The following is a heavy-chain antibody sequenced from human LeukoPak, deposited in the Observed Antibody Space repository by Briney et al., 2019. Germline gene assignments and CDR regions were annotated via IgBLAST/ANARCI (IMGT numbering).Heavy chain of an antibody. CDR1: GDSVSSSPYY. CDR3: ARYKFHNYFAP. Sequence: SETLSLTCSVSGDSVSSSPYYWGWIRQPPGKGLEWIGNTFSTSTLYNASLRSRVTILVDTSKNQFSLKLTSATAADTAIYYCARYKFHNYFAPWGQGTLVVVSS. V-gene: IGHV4-61*01. D-gene: IGHD5-24*01. J-gene: IGHJ5*02. CDR2: TFSTST.